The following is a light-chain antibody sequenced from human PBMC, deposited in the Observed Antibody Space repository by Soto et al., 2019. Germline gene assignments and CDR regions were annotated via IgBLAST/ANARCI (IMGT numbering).Light chain of an antibody. Sequence: QSVLTQPPSVSGAPGQRVSISCTGSSSNIGAGYDVHWYQHLPGTAPKLLIYDNNKRPSGIPDRFSGSKSGTSATLVITGLQTGDEADYYCGTRDSSRTGYVFGTGTKVTVL. J-gene: IGLJ1*01. CDR3: GTRDSSRTGYV. CDR2: DNN. CDR1: SSNIGAGYD. V-gene: IGLV1-51*01.